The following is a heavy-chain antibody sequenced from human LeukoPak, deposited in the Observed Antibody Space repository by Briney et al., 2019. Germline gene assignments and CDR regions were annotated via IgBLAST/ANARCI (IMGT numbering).Heavy chain of an antibody. V-gene: IGHV5-51*01. CDR2: IYPGDSDT. CDR3: ARSEGVVVAATPFDY. Sequence: GESLKISCKGSGYSFTSYWIGWVRQMPGKGLEWMGIIYPGDSDTRYSPPFQGQVTISADKSISTAYLQWSSLKASDTAMYYCARSEGVVVAATPFDYWGQGTLVTVS. J-gene: IGHJ4*02. D-gene: IGHD2-15*01. CDR1: GYSFTSYW.